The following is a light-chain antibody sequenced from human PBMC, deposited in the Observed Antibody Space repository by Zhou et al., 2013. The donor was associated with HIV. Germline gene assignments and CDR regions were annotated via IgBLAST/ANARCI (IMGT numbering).Light chain of an antibody. CDR1: QSVSSN. J-gene: IGKJ2*03. Sequence: EIVMTQSPATLSVSPGEGATLSCRASQSVSSNLAWYQQKPGQAPRLLIFEASTRAIGVPVMFSGSGSGTEFNLSITSTQFDDSAVYYCQQYNNWPYSFGQGTRLEI. CDR2: EAS. V-gene: IGKV3-15*01. CDR3: QQYNNWPYS.